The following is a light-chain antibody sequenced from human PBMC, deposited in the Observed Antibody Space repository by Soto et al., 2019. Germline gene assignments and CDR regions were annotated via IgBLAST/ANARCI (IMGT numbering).Light chain of an antibody. Sequence: EIVLTQSPATLSVSPGERATLSCRASQSVGNNFAWYQQKPGQAPRLLIFATSPRATGVPARFSGIGSGTEFTLTISSLQSEDFAVYYCQQYGDWPLTFGGGAKVEIE. CDR2: ATS. CDR1: QSVGNN. V-gene: IGKV3-15*01. J-gene: IGKJ4*01. CDR3: QQYGDWPLT.